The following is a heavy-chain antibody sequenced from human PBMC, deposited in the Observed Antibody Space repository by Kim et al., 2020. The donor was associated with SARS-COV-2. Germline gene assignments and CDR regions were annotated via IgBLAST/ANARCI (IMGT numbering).Heavy chain of an antibody. CDR3: ARGGYCSSTSCYGDAFDI. J-gene: IGHJ3*02. Sequence: GGSLRLSCAASGFTFSSYDMHWVRQATGKGLEWVSAIGTAGDTYYPGSVKGRFTISRENAKNSLYLQMNSLRAGDTAVYYCARGGYCSSTSCYGDAFDIWGRGTMGTVSS. D-gene: IGHD2-2*01. V-gene: IGHV3-13*01. CDR1: GFTFSSYD. CDR2: IGTAGDT.